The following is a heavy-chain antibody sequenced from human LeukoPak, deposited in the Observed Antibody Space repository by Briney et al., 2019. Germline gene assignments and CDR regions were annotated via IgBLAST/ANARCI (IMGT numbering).Heavy chain of an antibody. D-gene: IGHD2-15*01. J-gene: IGHJ1*01. V-gene: IGHV4-34*01. CDR3: ARVGYCSGGSCYFTYFQH. CDR2: INHSGST. CDR1: GGSLSGYY. Sequence: PSETLSLTCAVYGGSLSGYYWSWIRQPPGKGLEWIGEINHSGSTNYNPSLKSRVTISVDTSQNQFSLKLSTVTAADTAVYYCARVGYCSGGSCYFTYFQHGGQGTLVTVSS.